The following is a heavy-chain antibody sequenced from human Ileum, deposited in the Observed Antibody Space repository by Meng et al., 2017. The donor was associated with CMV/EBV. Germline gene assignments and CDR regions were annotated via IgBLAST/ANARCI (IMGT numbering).Heavy chain of an antibody. D-gene: IGHD2-15*01. Sequence: GESLKISCAASGFTFSIYAMTWVRQAPGKGLEWVSAISGSDSSTFYADSVKGRFTISRDNSKNTLYLQMNSLRAEDTAVYYCAKEGSGPYYYYGMDVWGQGTTVTVSS. J-gene: IGHJ6*02. CDR2: ISGSDSST. CDR3: AKEGSGPYYYYGMDV. CDR1: GFTFSIYA. V-gene: IGHV3-23*01.